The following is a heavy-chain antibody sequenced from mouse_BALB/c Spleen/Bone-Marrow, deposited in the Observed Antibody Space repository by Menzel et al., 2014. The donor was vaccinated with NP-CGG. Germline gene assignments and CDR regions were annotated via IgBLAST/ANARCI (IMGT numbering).Heavy chain of an antibody. J-gene: IGHJ3*01. Sequence: EVQLQQSGPVLVKPSQSLSLTCTVTAYSITSGYGWHWIRQLPGNKLEWMGYIHYSGTTHYNPSLKSRISITRDTSKNQFFLQMNYVTTEDTATYNCAREASATARFAYWGQGTLVTVSA. CDR1: AYSITSGYG. V-gene: IGHV3-1*02. CDR3: AREASATARFAY. CDR2: IHYSGTT. D-gene: IGHD1-2*01.